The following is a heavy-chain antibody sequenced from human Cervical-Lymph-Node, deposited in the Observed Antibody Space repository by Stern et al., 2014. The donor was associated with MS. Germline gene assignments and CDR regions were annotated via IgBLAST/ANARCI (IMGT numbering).Heavy chain of an antibody. CDR2: ISYDGSDK. V-gene: IGHV3-30*01. CDR3: ARVWTTFSVHYYYGMDV. J-gene: IGHJ6*02. CDR1: GFTLSSYA. D-gene: IGHD2/OR15-2a*01. Sequence: VQLVQSGGGVVQPGRSLRLSCAASGFTLSSYALHWVRQAPGKGLAWVAVISYDGSDKYYANSVKGRFTISRDNSKNTLDLQMNSLRPEDTAVYYCARVWTTFSVHYYYGMDVWGQGTPVTVSS.